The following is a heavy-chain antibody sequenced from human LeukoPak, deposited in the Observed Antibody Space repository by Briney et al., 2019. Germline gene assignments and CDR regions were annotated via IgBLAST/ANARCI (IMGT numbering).Heavy chain of an antibody. CDR2: INHSGST. CDR3: ARLRQWQPMKYYYYYYMDV. J-gene: IGHJ6*03. Sequence: SETLSLTCAVYGGSFSGYYWSWIRQPPGKGLEWIGEINHSGSTNYNPSLKSRVTISVDTSKNQFSLKLSSVTAADTAVYYCARLRQWQPMKYYYYYYMDVWGKGTTVTVSS. V-gene: IGHV4-34*01. CDR1: GGSFSGYY. D-gene: IGHD6-19*01.